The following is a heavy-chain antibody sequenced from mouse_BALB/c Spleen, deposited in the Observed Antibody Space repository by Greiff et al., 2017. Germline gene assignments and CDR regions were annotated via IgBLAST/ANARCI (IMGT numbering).Heavy chain of an antibody. CDR3: ARDGNYPYYYAMDY. V-gene: IGHV5-12-1*01. CDR2: ISSGGGST. J-gene: IGHJ4*01. CDR1: GFAFSSYD. D-gene: IGHD2-1*01. Sequence: EVKLVESGGGLVKPGGSLKLSCAASGFAFSSYDMSWVRQTPEKRLEWVAYISSGGGSTYYPDTVKGRFTISRDNAKNTLYLQMSSLKSEDTAMYYCARDGNYPYYYAMDYWGQGTSVTVSS.